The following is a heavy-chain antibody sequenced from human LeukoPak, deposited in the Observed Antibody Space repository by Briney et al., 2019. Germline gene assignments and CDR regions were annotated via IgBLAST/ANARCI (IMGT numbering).Heavy chain of an antibody. J-gene: IGHJ5*02. CDR2: ISGSGIST. Sequence: QPGGSLRLSCAASGFTFSSYAMSWVRQAPGKGLEWVSAISGSGISTYYADSVKGRFTISRDNSKNTLYLQMNSLRAEDTAVYYCAKRYSSGSYYDDNWFDPWGQGTLVTVSS. V-gene: IGHV3-23*01. CDR3: AKRYSSGSYYDDNWFDP. CDR1: GFTFSSYA. D-gene: IGHD3-10*01.